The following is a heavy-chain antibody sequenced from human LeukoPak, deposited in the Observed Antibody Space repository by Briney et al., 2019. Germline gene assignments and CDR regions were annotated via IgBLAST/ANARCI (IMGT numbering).Heavy chain of an antibody. CDR2: ISAYNGNT. V-gene: IGHV1-18*01. Sequence: GASVKVSCKASGYTFTSYGISWVRQAPGQGLEWMGWISAYNGNTNYAQKLQGRVTMTTDTSTSTAYMELRSLRSEDTAVYYCAKESTVTPGNVNWFDTWGQGTLVTVSS. J-gene: IGHJ5*02. CDR3: AKESTVTPGNVNWFDT. CDR1: GYTFTSYG. D-gene: IGHD4-17*01.